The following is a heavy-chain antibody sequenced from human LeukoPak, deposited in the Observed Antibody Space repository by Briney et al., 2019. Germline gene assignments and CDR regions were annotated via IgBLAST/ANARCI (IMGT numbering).Heavy chain of an antibody. CDR1: GFTFTSSA. D-gene: IGHD4-17*01. CDR2: IVVGSGNT. CDR3: AAETMTTVTTEDY. J-gene: IGHJ4*02. V-gene: IGHV1-58*01. Sequence: EASVKDSCKASGFTFTSSAVQWVRQARGQRLEWIGWIVVGSGNTNYAQKFQERVTITRDMSTSTAYMELSSLRSEDTAVYYCAAETMTTVTTEDYWGQGTLVTVSS.